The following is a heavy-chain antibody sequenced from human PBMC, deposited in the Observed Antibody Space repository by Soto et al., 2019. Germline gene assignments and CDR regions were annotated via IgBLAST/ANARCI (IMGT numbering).Heavy chain of an antibody. CDR1: GYTFTSYD. CDR3: ARGGYCSSTSCHQGWFDP. D-gene: IGHD2-2*01. J-gene: IGHJ5*02. CDR2: MNPNSGNT. Sequence: QVQLVQSGAEVKKPGASVKVSCKASGYTFTSYDINWVRQATGQGLEWMGWMNPNSGNTGYAQKFQGRVTMTRNTSIITAYVELSSVRSEDTAVYYCARGGYCSSTSCHQGWFDPWGQGTLVTVSS. V-gene: IGHV1-8*01.